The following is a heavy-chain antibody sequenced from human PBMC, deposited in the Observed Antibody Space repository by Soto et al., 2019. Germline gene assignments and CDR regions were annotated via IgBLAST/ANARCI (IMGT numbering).Heavy chain of an antibody. J-gene: IGHJ6*02. V-gene: IGHV4-61*08. CDR3: ARTHGSGDYHGMSI. CDR1: GDSVGSSAAMY. Sequence: PSETLFLTCTVSGDSVGSSAAMYWAWVRQPPGKELEFIGKIDRSGRTLLNSALQSRVTLSMEPSRNQFSLNLRSVTVGDTARYFCARTHGSGDYHGMSIWGPRITVAVYS. CDR2: IDRSGRT.